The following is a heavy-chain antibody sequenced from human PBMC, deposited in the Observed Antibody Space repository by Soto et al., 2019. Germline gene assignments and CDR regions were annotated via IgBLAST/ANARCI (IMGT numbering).Heavy chain of an antibody. D-gene: IGHD4-17*01. CDR2: ISAGRST. CDR3: TKVRGDPV. CDR1: GFTFSNYA. Sequence: EVQVLESGGDLVQPGGSLRLSCAASGFTFSNYAMNWVRQAPGKGREWVSGISAGRSTYYADSLKGRCTISRDNSKSTLFLQMDSLRAEDTALYYCTKVRGDPVWGKGTTVTVSS. J-gene: IGHJ6*04. V-gene: IGHV3-23*01.